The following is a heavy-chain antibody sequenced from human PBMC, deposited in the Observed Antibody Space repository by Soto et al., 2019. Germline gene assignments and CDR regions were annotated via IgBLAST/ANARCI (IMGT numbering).Heavy chain of an antibody. J-gene: IGHJ4*02. V-gene: IGHV4-59*08. CDR2: IYYSGST. D-gene: IGHD7-27*01. CDR1: CPSIDSSY. CDR3: ARRWGRTFDY. Sequence: SETLSLTCPINCPSIDSSYWRWMSKLPGKGLEWIGYIYYSGSTNYNPSLKSRVTISVDTSKNQFSLKLSSVTAADTAVYYCARRWGRTFDYWGQGTLVTVSS.